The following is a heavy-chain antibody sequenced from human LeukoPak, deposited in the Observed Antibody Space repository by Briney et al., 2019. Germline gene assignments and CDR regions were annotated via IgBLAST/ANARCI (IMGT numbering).Heavy chain of an antibody. CDR2: ISAYNGNA. CDR3: ARDGDDSSGYYFRPVYYFDY. J-gene: IGHJ4*02. CDR1: GYTFTSYG. V-gene: IGHV1-18*01. D-gene: IGHD3-22*01. Sequence: ASVKVSCNASGYTFTSYGISWVRQAPGQGLEWMGWISAYNGNANYAQKLQGRVTMTTDTSTSTAYMELRSLRSDDTAVYYCARDGDDSSGYYFRPVYYFDYWGQGTLVTVSS.